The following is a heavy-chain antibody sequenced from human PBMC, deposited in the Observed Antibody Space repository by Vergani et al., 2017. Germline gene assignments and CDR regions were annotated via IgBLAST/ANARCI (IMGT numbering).Heavy chain of an antibody. Sequence: EVQLVESGGGVVRPGGSLRPSCVGSGFAFGDFGMSWVRQVPGKGLVWVAGINWNGGTTIYGDPVTGRFTISRANAKNSLYLQMNSLRDGDTALYYCVRREGHNQAPFDNWGQGTLVIVSS. CDR1: GFAFGDFG. J-gene: IGHJ4*02. CDR3: VRREGHNQAPFDN. V-gene: IGHV3-20*04. D-gene: IGHD5-24*01. CDR2: INWNGGTT.